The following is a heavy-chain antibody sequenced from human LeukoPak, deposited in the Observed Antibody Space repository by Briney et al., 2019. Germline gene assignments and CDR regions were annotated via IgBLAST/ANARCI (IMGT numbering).Heavy chain of an antibody. CDR3: VRHLTDPTSGDY. CDR1: GYTFTDEY. Sequence: ASVKLSCKTSGYTFTDEYIHWVRQAPGHGLECMGWMHPNTGDTVYVQKFQGRVTFTRDTPISTAYMELHRLRSDDTAVYYCVRHLTDPTSGDYWGQGTLVTVSS. J-gene: IGHJ4*02. D-gene: IGHD1-14*01. V-gene: IGHV1-2*02. CDR2: MHPNTGDT.